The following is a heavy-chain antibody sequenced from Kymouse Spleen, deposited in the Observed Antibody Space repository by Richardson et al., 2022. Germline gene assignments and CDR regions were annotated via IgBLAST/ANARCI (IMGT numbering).Heavy chain of an antibody. CDR2: INHSGST. V-gene: IGHV4-34*01. D-gene: IGHD1-20*01,IGHD1-7*01. CDR1: GGSFSGYY. J-gene: IGHJ6*02. Sequence: QVQLQQWGAGLLKPSETLSLTCAVYGGSFSGYYWSWIRQPPGKGLEWIGEINHSGSTNYNPSLKSRVTISVDTSKNQFSLKLSSVTAADTAVYYCARYNWNYYYGMDVWGQGTTVTVSS. CDR3: ARYNWNYYYGMDV.